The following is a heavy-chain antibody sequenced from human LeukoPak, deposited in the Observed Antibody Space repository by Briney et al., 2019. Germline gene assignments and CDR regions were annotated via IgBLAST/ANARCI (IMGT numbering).Heavy chain of an antibody. CDR2: IYYSGST. J-gene: IGHJ5*02. V-gene: IGHV4-59*01. CDR3: ARDKLGRNWFDP. D-gene: IGHD4-23*01. Sequence: PSETLSLTCTVSGGSISSYYWSWIRQPPGKGLEWIGYIYYSGSTNYNPSLKSRVTISVDTSKNQFSLKLSSVTAADTAVYYCARDKLGRNWFDPWGQGTLVTVSS. CDR1: GGSISSYY.